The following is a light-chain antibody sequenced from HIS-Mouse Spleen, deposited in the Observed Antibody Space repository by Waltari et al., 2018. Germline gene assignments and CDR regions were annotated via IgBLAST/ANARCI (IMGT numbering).Light chain of an antibody. J-gene: IGKJ1*01. CDR1: QGLSSY. CDR2: AAS. V-gene: IGKV1-9*01. CDR3: QQLNSYPPT. Sequence: DIQLTQSPSFLSASVGDRVTITCRASQGLSSYLAWYKQKPGKAPKRLIDAASTLQSGVPSRFSGSGSGTEFTLTISSLQPEDFATYYCQQLNSYPPTFGQGTKVEIK.